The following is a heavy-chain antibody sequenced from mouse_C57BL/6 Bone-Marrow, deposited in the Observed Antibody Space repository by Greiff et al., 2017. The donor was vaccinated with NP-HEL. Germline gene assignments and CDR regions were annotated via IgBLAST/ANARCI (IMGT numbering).Heavy chain of an antibody. D-gene: IGHD2-4*01. Sequence: EVQVVESGGGLVQSGRSLRLSCATSGFTFSDFYMEWVRQAPGKGLEWIAASRNKANDYTTEYSASVKGRFIVSRDTSQSILYLQMNALRAEDTAMYYCARDAGLRRMDYWGQGTSVTVSS. J-gene: IGHJ4*01. CDR3: ARDAGLRRMDY. CDR2: SRNKANDYTT. CDR1: GFTFSDFY. V-gene: IGHV7-1*01.